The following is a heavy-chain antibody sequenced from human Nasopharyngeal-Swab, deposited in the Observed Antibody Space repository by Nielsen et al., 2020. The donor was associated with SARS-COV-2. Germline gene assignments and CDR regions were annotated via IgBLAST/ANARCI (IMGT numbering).Heavy chain of an antibody. Sequence: GSLRLSCTVSGGSISSSSYYWGWIRQPPGKGLEWIGSLYYSGSTYYNPSLKSRVTISVDTSKNQFSLKLSSVTAADTAVYYCARLCLCREPIHWGQGTLVTVSS. CDR1: GGSISSSSYY. V-gene: IGHV4-39*01. J-gene: IGHJ4*02. CDR3: ARLCLCREPIH. CDR2: LYYSGST. D-gene: IGHD1-26*01.